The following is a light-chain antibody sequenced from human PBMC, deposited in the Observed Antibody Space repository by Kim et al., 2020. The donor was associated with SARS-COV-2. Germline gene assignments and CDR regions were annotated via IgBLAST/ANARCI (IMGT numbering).Light chain of an antibody. CDR3: QVWDTSRDQGV. CDR2: YDS. J-gene: IGLJ3*02. Sequence: APGETARITCGGRNIGSKSVHWFQQKPGQAPVLVICYDSDRSSGIPERFSGSNSGNTATLTINRVEAGDEADYYCQVWDTSRDQGVFGGGTQLTVL. V-gene: IGLV3-21*04. CDR1: NIGSKS.